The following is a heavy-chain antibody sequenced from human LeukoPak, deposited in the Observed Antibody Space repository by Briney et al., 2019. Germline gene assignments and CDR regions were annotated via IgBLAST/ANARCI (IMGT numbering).Heavy chain of an antibody. Sequence: GASVKVSCKASGYTFTDYYMHWVQQAPGKGLEWMGCVDPEDGETIYAEKFQGRVTITADTSTDTAYMELSSLRSEDTAVYYCARDRRSSSWFLDYWGQGSLVTVSS. CDR1: GYTFTDYY. CDR2: VDPEDGET. V-gene: IGHV1-69-2*01. D-gene: IGHD6-13*01. CDR3: ARDRRSSSWFLDY. J-gene: IGHJ4*02.